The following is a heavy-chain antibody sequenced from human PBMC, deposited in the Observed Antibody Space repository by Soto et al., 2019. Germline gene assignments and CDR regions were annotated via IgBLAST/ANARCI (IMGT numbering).Heavy chain of an antibody. J-gene: IGHJ6*03. CDR1: GFTFSSYG. CDR2: IWYDGSNK. Sequence: GGSLRLSCAASGFTFSSYGMHWVRQAPGKGLEWVAVIWYDGSNKYYADSVKGRFTISRDNSKNTLYLQMNSLRAEDTAVYYCARGFRVRGVIIGYYMDVWGKGTTVTVSS. V-gene: IGHV3-33*01. CDR3: ARGFRVRGVIIGYYMDV. D-gene: IGHD3-10*01.